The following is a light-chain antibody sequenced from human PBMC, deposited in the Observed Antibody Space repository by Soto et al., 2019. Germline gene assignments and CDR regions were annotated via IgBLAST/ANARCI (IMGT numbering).Light chain of an antibody. Sequence: LTQPPSASGSPGQSVAISCTGTSNDVGGYNYVSWYQQHPGKAPKLMIYEVNKRPSGVPDRFSGSKSGNTASLTVSGLQAEDEADYYCSSYAGSSNVFGTGTKVTVL. V-gene: IGLV2-8*01. CDR2: EVN. CDR1: SNDVGGYNY. CDR3: SSYAGSSNV. J-gene: IGLJ1*01.